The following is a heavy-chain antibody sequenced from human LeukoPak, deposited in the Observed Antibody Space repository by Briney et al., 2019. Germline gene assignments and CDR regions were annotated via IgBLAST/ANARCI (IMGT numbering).Heavy chain of an antibody. CDR3: ARSETFLDYGRAGIFDY. CDR2: IYYSGST. J-gene: IGHJ4*02. Sequence: SETLSLTCTVSGGSISSYYWSWIRQPPGKGLEWIGSIYYSGSTYYNPSLKSRVTISVDTSKNQFSLKLSSVTAADTAVYYCARSETFLDYGRAGIFDYWGQGTLVTVSS. V-gene: IGHV4-39*01. D-gene: IGHD4-17*01. CDR1: GGSISSYY.